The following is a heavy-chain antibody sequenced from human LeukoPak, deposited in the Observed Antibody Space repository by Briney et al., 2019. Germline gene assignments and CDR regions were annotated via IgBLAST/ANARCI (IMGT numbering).Heavy chain of an antibody. Sequence: SETLSLSCSVSGDSIRSGDSYWGWIRQPPGHGLEWIGTISYSGSTCYNPSLKSRVAISADTSKNQFSLKLNSVTAADTAVYYCARHFDFWGQGTLVIVSS. CDR1: GDSIRSGDSY. V-gene: IGHV4-39*01. J-gene: IGHJ4*02. CDR2: ISYSGST. CDR3: ARHFDF.